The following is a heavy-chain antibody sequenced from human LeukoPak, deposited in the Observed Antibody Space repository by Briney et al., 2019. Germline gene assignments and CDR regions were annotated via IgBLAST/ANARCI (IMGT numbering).Heavy chain of an antibody. D-gene: IGHD2-2*01. Sequence: SETLSLTCTVSGGSMSSSGDSWGWSRQPPGKGLEWIGTIYYSGSTYYNPSLKSRVTISVDMSKNQFSLKLTSVTAADTAVYYCARSLPRLPYCSTTSCSESHSFDPWGQGTLVTVSS. J-gene: IGHJ5*02. V-gene: IGHV4-39*01. CDR3: ARSLPRLPYCSTTSCSESHSFDP. CDR1: GGSMSSSGDS. CDR2: IYYSGST.